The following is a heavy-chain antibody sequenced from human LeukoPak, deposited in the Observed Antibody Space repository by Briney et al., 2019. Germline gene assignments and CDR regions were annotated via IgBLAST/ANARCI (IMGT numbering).Heavy chain of an antibody. V-gene: IGHV1-2*02. CDR2: INPNSGGT. CDR3: ARAGLWFGEFQAFDI. D-gene: IGHD3-10*01. CDR1: GYTFTGYY. Sequence: ASVKVSCKASGYTFTGYYMHWVRQAPGQGLEWMGWINPNSGGTNYAQKFQGRVTMTRDTSISTAYMELSRLRSDDTAVYYCARAGLWFGEFQAFDIWGQGTMVTVSS. J-gene: IGHJ3*02.